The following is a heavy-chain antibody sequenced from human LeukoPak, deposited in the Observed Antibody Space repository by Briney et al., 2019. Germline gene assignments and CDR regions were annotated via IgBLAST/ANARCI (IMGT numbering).Heavy chain of an antibody. CDR2: IRNKANSYAT. CDR3: TRRSSDDSSGYYVH. Sequence: PGGSLRLSCAASGFTFSGSAMHWDRQASGKGLEWVGRIRNKANSYATAYSGSVKGRFTISRDDSKNTAYLQMNSLKTEDTAVYYCTRRSSDDSSGYYVHWGQGTLVTVSS. J-gene: IGHJ4*02. V-gene: IGHV3-73*01. CDR1: GFTFSGSA. D-gene: IGHD3-22*01.